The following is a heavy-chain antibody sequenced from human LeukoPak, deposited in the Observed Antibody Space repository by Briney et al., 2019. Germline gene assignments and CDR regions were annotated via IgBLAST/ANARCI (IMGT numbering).Heavy chain of an antibody. D-gene: IGHD5-18*01. V-gene: IGHV1-2*06. CDR3: ARVGDTAMVRGGFGY. Sequence: ASVKVSCKXSGYTFTGHYMHWVRQAPGQGLEWMGRINPNSGGTNYAQKFQGRVTMTRDTSISTAYMELSRLRSDDTAVYYCARVGDTAMVRGGFGYWGQGTLVTVSS. CDR2: INPNSGGT. CDR1: GYTFTGHY. J-gene: IGHJ4*02.